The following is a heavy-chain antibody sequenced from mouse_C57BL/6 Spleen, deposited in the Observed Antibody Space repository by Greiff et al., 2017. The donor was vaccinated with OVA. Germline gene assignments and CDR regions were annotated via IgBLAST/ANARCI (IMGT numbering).Heavy chain of an antibody. CDR2: ISYDGSN. CDR3: ARCNYDGYYVYFDY. D-gene: IGHD2-3*01. CDR1: GYSITSGYY. Sequence: EVKLLESGPGLVKPSQSLSLTCSVTGYSITSGYYWNWIRQFPGNKLEWMGYISYDGSNNYNPSLKNRISITRDTSKNQFFLKLNSVTTEDTATYYCARCNYDGYYVYFDYWGQGTTLTVSS. V-gene: IGHV3-6*01. J-gene: IGHJ2*01.